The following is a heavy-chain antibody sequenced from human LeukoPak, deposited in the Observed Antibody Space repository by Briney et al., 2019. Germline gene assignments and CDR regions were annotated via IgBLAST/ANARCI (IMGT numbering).Heavy chain of an antibody. CDR2: INWNGGST. CDR3: AKDHPDCRGTSCLLFDC. J-gene: IGHJ4*02. D-gene: IGHD2-2*01. Sequence: GGSLRLSCAASGFTFDDYGMSWVRQAPGKGLEWVSGINWNGGSTGYADSVKGRFTISRDNAKNSLYLQMNSLRAEDTAVYYCAKDHPDCRGTSCLLFDCWGQGTLVTVSS. V-gene: IGHV3-20*04. CDR1: GFTFDDYG.